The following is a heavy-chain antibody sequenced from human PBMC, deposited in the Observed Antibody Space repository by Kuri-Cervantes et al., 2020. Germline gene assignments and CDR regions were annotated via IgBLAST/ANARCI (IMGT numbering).Heavy chain of an antibody. V-gene: IGHV3-38-3*01. CDR2: ISGGST. CDR3: AKDQGYYDSSGYFDY. Sequence: GESLKISCAASGFTVSSNEMSWVRQAPGKGLEWVSSISGGSTYYADSRKGRFTISRDNSKNTLHLQMNSLRAEDTAVYYCAKDQGYYDSSGYFDYWGQGTLVTVSS. D-gene: IGHD3-22*01. J-gene: IGHJ4*02. CDR1: GFTVSSNE.